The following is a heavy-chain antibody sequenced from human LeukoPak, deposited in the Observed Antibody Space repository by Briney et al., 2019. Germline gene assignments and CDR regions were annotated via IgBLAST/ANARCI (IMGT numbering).Heavy chain of an antibody. D-gene: IGHD2-2*02. V-gene: IGHV1-2*06. CDR2: INPNSGGT. CDR1: GYTFTGYY. CDR3: AREGAAAILPMVDY. Sequence: ASVKVSCKASGYTFTGYYMHWVRQAPGQGLEWMGRINPNSGGTNYAQRFQGRVTMTRDTSISTAYMELSRLRSDDTAVYYCAREGAAAILPMVDYWGQGTLVTVSS. J-gene: IGHJ4*02.